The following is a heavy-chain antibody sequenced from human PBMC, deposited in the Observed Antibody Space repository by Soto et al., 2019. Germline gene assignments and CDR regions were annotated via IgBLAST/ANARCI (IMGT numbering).Heavy chain of an antibody. CDR2: ISTSGNSI. Sequence: EVQLVESGGGLVQPGGSLRLSCAASGFTFSSYWMNWVRQAPGKGLEWVSYISTSGNSIYYTDSVEGRFTISRDNAKNTRYRQMNTLRDEDTAIYYCARDSPDYWGQGTLVTVSS. CDR1: GFTFSSYW. CDR3: ARDSPDY. J-gene: IGHJ4*02. V-gene: IGHV3-48*02.